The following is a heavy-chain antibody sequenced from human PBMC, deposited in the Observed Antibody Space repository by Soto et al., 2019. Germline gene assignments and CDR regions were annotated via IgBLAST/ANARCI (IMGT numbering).Heavy chain of an antibody. D-gene: IGHD2-21*01. J-gene: IGHJ6*02. Sequence: GESLKISCQASGYTFTRYWIGWVRQMPGKGLELMGIIFPDDSDTRYSPSFQGQVTISADKSMTTAYLQWSNLKASDTAMYYCERHIPGDLGHGMDVWGQGTAVTVSS. CDR2: IFPDDSDT. CDR1: GYTFTRYW. V-gene: IGHV5-51*01. CDR3: ERHIPGDLGHGMDV.